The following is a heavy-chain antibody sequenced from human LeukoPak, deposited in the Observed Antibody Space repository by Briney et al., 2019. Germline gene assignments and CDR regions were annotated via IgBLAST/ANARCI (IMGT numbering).Heavy chain of an antibody. V-gene: IGHV1-18*01. J-gene: IGHJ5*02. D-gene: IGHD6-19*01. CDR1: VYTFTSYG. Sequence: ASVKVSSKASVYTFTSYGISWVRQAPGQGLEWMGWISAYNGNTNYAQKLQGRVTMTTDTSTSTAYMELRSLRSDDTAVYYCARVLRDSSGWYAPTRGGWFDPWGQGTLVTVSS. CDR3: ARVLRDSSGWYAPTRGGWFDP. CDR2: ISAYNGNT.